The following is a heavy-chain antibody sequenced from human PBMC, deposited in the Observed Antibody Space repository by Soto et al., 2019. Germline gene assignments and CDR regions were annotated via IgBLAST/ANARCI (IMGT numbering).Heavy chain of an antibody. CDR2: IYFSGVA. CDR1: GGSIRSYY. Sequence: TSETLSLTCSVSGGSIRSYYWSWIRQPPEKGLEWIGYIYFSGVATYNPSLKSRATMSRDTSKNEFSLKLTSVTAADTAIYYCARGDSDLAVSEAAYWGQGTLVTVSS. J-gene: IGHJ1*01. D-gene: IGHD2-15*01. CDR3: ARGDSDLAVSEAAY. V-gene: IGHV4-59*01.